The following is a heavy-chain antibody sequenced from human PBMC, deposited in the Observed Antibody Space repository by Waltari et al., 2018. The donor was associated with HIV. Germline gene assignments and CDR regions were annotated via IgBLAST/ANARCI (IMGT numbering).Heavy chain of an antibody. CDR1: GLTFRSYW. D-gene: IGHD2-8*01. Sequence: EVQLVESGGGLVQPGGSLRLSCAASGLTFRSYWMHWVRQAPGLELVGVSVVQGYETGRSHADPVKGGLTNYRDNAKNTLYLQRNSGRAEDTAVYYCERGNGHAFDLWGEGTMVTVSS. CDR3: ERGNGHAFDL. CDR2: VQGYETGR. V-gene: IGHV3-74*01. J-gene: IGHJ3*01.